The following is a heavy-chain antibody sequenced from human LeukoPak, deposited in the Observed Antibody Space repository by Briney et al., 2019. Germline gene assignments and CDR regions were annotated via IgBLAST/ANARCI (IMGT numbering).Heavy chain of an antibody. V-gene: IGHV4-4*07. CDR2: IYTTGKT. CDR3: ARHGYTASHYFLDF. Sequence: PSETLSLTCTVSGGSINSYYWGWVRQPAGRGLEWIGRIYTTGKTDYNPSLKSRLTMSADTSKRQFSLNLRSVTAADTAIYYCARHGYTASHYFLDFWSQGTLVTVSS. CDR1: GGSINSYY. D-gene: IGHD3-16*01. J-gene: IGHJ4*02.